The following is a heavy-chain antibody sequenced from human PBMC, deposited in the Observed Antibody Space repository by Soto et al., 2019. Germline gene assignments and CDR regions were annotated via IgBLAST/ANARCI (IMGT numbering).Heavy chain of an antibody. V-gene: IGHV3-53*02. D-gene: IGHD3-22*01. CDR3: ARDRDSSFDY. Sequence: EVQLVETGGGLIQPGGSLRLSCAASGFTVSSNYMSWVRQAPGKGLEWVSVIYSGGSTYYADSVKGRFTISRDNSKNTQHLQTNSLRAEDTAAYYCARDRDSSFDYWGQGTLVTVSS. CDR2: IYSGGST. CDR1: GFTVSSNY. J-gene: IGHJ4*02.